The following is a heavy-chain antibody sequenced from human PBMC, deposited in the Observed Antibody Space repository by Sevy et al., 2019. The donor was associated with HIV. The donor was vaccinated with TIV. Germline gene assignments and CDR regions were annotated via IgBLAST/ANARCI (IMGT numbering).Heavy chain of an antibody. D-gene: IGHD5-18*01. J-gene: IGHJ4*02. V-gene: IGHV3-7*03. CDR3: VREGLGGFSYSPDC. CDR1: GFTFSSYW. CDR2: MKEDGSEK. Sequence: GESLKISCEASGFTFSSYWMSWVRQAPGKGLEWVATMKEDGSEKSYVDSVKGRFTISRDNAKNSLYLQMNSLRVDDTALYYCVREGLGGFSYSPDCWGQGTLVTVSS.